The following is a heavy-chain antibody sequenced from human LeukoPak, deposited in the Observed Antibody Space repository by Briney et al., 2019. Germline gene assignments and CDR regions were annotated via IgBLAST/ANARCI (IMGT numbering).Heavy chain of an antibody. CDR1: GYTFTGYY. V-gene: IGHV1-2*02. D-gene: IGHD3-16*01. J-gene: IGHJ6*03. CDR3: ARSPGEYYYYYMGV. CDR2: INPNSGGT. Sequence: ASVKVSCKASGYTFTGYYMHWVRQAPGQGLEWMGWINPNSGGTNYAQKFQGRVTMTRDTSISTAYMELSRLRSDDTAVYYCARSPGEYYYYYMGVWGKGTTVTVSS.